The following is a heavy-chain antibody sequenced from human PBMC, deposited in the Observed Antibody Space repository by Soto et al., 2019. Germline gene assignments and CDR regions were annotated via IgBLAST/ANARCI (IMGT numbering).Heavy chain of an antibody. CDR3: ARDQDNSCWSTVEYFQH. CDR1: RYTFTSYG. V-gene: IGHV1-18*01. D-gene: IGHD6-13*01. Sequence: GASVKVSCKPSRYTFTSYGISWVRQAPGQGLEWLGWISAYNGNTNYGQKLQSRLTMTPDASTSTARMELRCVLSDHTAVFNSARDQDNSCWSTVEYFQHWGQGNLVTVSS. J-gene: IGHJ1*01. CDR2: ISAYNGNT.